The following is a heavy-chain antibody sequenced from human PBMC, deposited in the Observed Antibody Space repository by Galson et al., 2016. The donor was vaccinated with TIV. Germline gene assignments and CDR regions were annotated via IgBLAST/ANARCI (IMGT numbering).Heavy chain of an antibody. D-gene: IGHD4-17*01. CDR3: ARGGDYGEY. V-gene: IGHV1-8*02. J-gene: IGHJ4*02. Sequence: SVKVSCKASGYTFTSYDINWVRQATGQGLEWMGWMNPNSGNTGYAQKFRGRVTMTRNTSVRTAYMELSSLRSEDRAVYYWARGGDYGEYWGQGTLVTGSS. CDR2: MNPNSGNT. CDR1: GYTFTSYD.